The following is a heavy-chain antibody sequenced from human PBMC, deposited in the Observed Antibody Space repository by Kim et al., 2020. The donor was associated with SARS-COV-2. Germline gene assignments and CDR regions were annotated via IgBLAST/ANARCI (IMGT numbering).Heavy chain of an antibody. J-gene: IGHJ6*02. V-gene: IGHV4-61*07. CDR3: ARPPPSRYQPMDV. Sequence: NNNPTLTSRVTISVDTSKNQFSMKLGSVTAADTAVYYCARPPPSRYQPMDVWGQGTTVTVSS. D-gene: IGHD2-2*01.